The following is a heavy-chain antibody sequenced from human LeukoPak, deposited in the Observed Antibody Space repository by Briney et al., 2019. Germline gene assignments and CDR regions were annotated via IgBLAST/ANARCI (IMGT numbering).Heavy chain of an antibody. CDR1: GGSMSSYY. V-gene: IGHV4-59*01. J-gene: IGHJ5*02. D-gene: IGHD3-10*01. CDR3: ARDGSGSYYKWFDP. Sequence: KPSETLSLTCTVSGGSMSSYYWSWIRQPPGKGLEWIGYIYYIGSTNYNPSLKSRVTISVDTPKNQFSLKLSSVTAADTAVYYCARDGSGSYYKWFDPWGQGTLVTVSS. CDR2: IYYIGST.